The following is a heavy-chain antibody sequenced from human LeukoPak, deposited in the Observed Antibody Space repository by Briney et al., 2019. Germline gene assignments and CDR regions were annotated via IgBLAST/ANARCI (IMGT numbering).Heavy chain of an antibody. CDR2: INAGNGNT. J-gene: IGHJ6*02. V-gene: IGHV1-3*01. D-gene: IGHD3-10*01. CDR1: GYTFTSYA. Sequence: ASVTVSCKASGYTFTSYAMHWVRQAPGQRLEWMGWINAGNGNTKYSQKFQGRVTITRDTSASTAYMELSSLRSEDTAVYYCARDMVRGVISYYYGMDVWGQGTTVTVSS. CDR3: ARDMVRGVISYYYGMDV.